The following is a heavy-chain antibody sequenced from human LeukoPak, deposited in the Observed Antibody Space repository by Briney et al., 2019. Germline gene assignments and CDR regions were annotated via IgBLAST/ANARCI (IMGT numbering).Heavy chain of an antibody. CDR3: AIDPIRDDIGVFEV. CDR2: LIRGVAP. V-gene: IGHV3-23*01. J-gene: IGHJ3*01. D-gene: IGHD1-1*01. CDR1: GFTFSNYA. Sequence: GGSLRLSCAASGFTFSNYAVWFVRAAPGQGLECGSALIRGVAPIYADSVKCRFTISRDNSKNTLYLQMNSLRAEDTAQYFCAIDPIRDDIGVFEVGGEGRVLTVSS.